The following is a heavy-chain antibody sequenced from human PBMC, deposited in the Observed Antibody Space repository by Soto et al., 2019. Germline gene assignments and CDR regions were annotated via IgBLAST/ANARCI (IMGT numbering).Heavy chain of an antibody. D-gene: IGHD3-16*01. V-gene: IGHV1-69*13. CDR1: RDTFDSYA. CDR3: AAGGKNGHIK. CDR2: IIPILGTT. Sequence: WASVKVSCKASRDTFDSYAMTWVRLAPGQGLEWMGGIIPILGTTKYAQKFQGRVTMTADESTSTVYMELSSLRSEDGAVYYCAAGGKNGHIKWGQGTQVTVSS. J-gene: IGHJ4*02.